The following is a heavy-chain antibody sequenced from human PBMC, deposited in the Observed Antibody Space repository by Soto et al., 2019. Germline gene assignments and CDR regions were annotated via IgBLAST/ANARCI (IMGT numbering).Heavy chain of an antibody. CDR1: GGSISTSNW. CDR2: VYHSGST. J-gene: IGHJ4*02. D-gene: IGHD1-1*01. V-gene: IGHV4-4*02. Sequence: QVQLQESGPGLVKPSGTQSLTCAVSGGSISTSNWWSWVRQPPGKGLEWIGEVYHSGSTNYNPAVKTARXXXLXTPRNQFSLKLNSAPAADTALYHCARTSTSGTRFDSWGQGSLVTVSP. CDR3: ARTSTSGTRFDS.